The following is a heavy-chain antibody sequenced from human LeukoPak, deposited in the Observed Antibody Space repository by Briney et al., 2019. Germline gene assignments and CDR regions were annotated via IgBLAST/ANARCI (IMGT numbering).Heavy chain of an antibody. CDR1: GYTFTSYY. V-gene: IGHV1-46*01. J-gene: IGHJ3*02. Sequence: GASVKVSCKASGYTFTSYYMHWVRQAPRQGLEWMGIINPSGGSTSYAQKFQGRVTMTRDTSTSTVYMELSSLRSEDTAVYYCARDSPLDAFDIWGQGTMVTVSS. CDR3: ARDSPLDAFDI. CDR2: INPSGGST.